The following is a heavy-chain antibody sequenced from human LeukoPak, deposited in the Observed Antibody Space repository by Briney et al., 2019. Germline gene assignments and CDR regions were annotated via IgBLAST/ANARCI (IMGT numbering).Heavy chain of an antibody. V-gene: IGHV1-69*13. CDR2: IIPIFGTA. CDR1: GYTFTSYG. CDR3: ARGRSSYYGMDV. D-gene: IGHD1-26*01. J-gene: IGHJ6*02. Sequence: SVKVSCKASGYTFTSYGISWVRQAPGQGLEWMGGIIPIFGTANYAQKFQGRVTITADESTSTAYMELSSLRSEDTAVYYCARGRSSYYGMDVWGQGTTVIVSS.